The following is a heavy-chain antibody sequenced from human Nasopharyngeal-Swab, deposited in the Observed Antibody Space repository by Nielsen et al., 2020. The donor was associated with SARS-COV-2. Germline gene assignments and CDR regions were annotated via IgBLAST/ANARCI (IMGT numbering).Heavy chain of an antibody. CDR2: IYPGDSDT. Sequence: GESLKISCKGSGYSFTSYWIGWVRQMPGKGLEWMGIIYPGDSDTRYSPSFQGQVTISADKSISTAYLQWSSLKASDTAMYYCARRPLWLSHRGEDDTKNAFDIWGQGTMVTVSS. CDR3: ARRPLWLSHRGEDDTKNAFDI. V-gene: IGHV5-51*01. J-gene: IGHJ3*02. CDR1: GYSFTSYW. D-gene: IGHD3-22*01.